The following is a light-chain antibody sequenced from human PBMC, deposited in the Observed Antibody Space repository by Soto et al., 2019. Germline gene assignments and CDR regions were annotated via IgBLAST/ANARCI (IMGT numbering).Light chain of an antibody. CDR1: QSTSSY. CDR2: QAS. Sequence: IHMTQSPSTLSASVGDRVTMTCRASQSTSSYLAWYQQKPGKAPKLLIYQASSLENGVPSRFSGSGSGTEFSLTISSLQPDDFATYYCQQYSSHSTFGQGTKVDIK. CDR3: QQYSSHST. V-gene: IGKV1-5*03. J-gene: IGKJ1*01.